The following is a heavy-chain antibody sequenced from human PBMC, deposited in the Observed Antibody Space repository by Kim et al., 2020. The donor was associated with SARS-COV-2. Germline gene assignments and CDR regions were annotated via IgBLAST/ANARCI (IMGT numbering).Heavy chain of an antibody. V-gene: IGHV4-59*12. CDR2: IYYSGST. Sequence: SETLSLTCTVSGGSISSYYWSWIRQPPGKGLEWIGYIYYSGSTNYNPSLKSRVTISVDTSKNQFSLKLSSVTAADTAVYYCASHREGDSSGQEGAFDIWGQGTMVTVSS. CDR3: ASHREGDSSGQEGAFDI. D-gene: IGHD3-22*01. J-gene: IGHJ3*02. CDR1: GGSISSYY.